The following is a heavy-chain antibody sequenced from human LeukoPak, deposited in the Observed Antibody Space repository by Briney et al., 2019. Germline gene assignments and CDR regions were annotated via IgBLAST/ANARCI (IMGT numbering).Heavy chain of an antibody. CDR1: GFTFSSYW. CDR2: ISPSGRNT. D-gene: IGHD3-22*01. Sequence: GGSLRLSCAASGFTFSSYWMSWVRQAPGKGLEWVSAISPSGRNTYYADSVKGRFIISRDNSKNMLYLQMSSLRAEDTAVYYCAKGGSDSSGYYSLYYYYYMDVWGKGTTVTISS. J-gene: IGHJ6*03. CDR3: AKGGSDSSGYYSLYYYYYMDV. V-gene: IGHV3-23*01.